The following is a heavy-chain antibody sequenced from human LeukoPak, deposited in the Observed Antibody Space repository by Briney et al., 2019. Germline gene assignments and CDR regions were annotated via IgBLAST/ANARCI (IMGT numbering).Heavy chain of an antibody. D-gene: IGHD6-13*01. J-gene: IGHJ3*02. Sequence: PGGSLRLSCAASGFTFSSYWMSWVRQAPGKGLEWVANIKQDGSEKYYVDSVKGRFTISRDNAKNSLYLQMNSLRAEDTAVYYCARAFRIAAAGHDAFDIWGQGTMVTVSS. V-gene: IGHV3-7*01. CDR1: GFTFSSYW. CDR2: IKQDGSEK. CDR3: ARAFRIAAAGHDAFDI.